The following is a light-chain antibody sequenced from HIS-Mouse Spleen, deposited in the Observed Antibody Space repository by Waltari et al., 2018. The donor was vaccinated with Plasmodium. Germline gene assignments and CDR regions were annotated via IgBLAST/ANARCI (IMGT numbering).Light chain of an antibody. CDR3: YSTDSSGNHRV. CDR1: ALPKTY. Sequence: SYELTQPPSAPVSPGQTARTPCPGDALPKTYTYWYQQKSGQASVLVIYEDSKRPSGIPERCSGSSSGTMATLTISGAQVEDEADYYCYSTDSSGNHRVFGGGTKLTVL. J-gene: IGLJ3*02. V-gene: IGLV3-10*01. CDR2: EDS.